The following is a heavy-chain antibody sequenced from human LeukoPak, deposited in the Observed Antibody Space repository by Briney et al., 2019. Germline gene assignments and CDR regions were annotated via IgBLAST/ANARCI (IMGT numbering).Heavy chain of an antibody. Sequence: SQTLSLTCTVSGDSISSGGYYWSWIRQHPGKVLEWIGYIYYSGSAYYNPFLKSRVSISVDTSKNQFSLKLTSVTAADTALYFCARDYSRGYAWFDPWGQGILVTVSS. CDR1: GDSISSGGYY. J-gene: IGHJ5*02. CDR2: IYYSGSA. V-gene: IGHV4-31*03. CDR3: ARDYSRGYAWFDP. D-gene: IGHD5-12*01.